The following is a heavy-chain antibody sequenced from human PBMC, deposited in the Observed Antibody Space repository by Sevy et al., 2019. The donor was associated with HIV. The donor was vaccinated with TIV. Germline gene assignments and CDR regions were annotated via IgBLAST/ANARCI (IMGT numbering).Heavy chain of an antibody. V-gene: IGHV1-69*13. D-gene: IGHD6-19*01. J-gene: IGHJ4*02. CDR3: ARGGGNGWYYFDY. CDR1: GGTFSSYG. Sequence: SVKVSCKASGGTFSSYGISWVRQAPGQGLEWMGGIIPILGTVNYAQKFQGGVTITADESTKTAYMELSSLRSEDTAVYYCARGGGNGWYYFDYWGQETLVTVSS. CDR2: IIPILGTV.